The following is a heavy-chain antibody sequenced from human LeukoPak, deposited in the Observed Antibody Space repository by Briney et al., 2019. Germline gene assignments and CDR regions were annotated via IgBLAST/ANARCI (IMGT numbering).Heavy chain of an antibody. CDR2: INPNSGGT. J-gene: IGHJ4*02. Sequence: ASVKVSCKASGYTFTSYAMHWVRQAPGQRLEWMGWINPNSGGTNYAQKFQGRVTMTRDTSISTAYMELSRLRSDDTAVYYCARGRHIVVVTATTRFDYWGQGTLVTVSS. V-gene: IGHV1-2*02. CDR1: GYTFTSYA. D-gene: IGHD2-21*02. CDR3: ARGRHIVVVTATTRFDY.